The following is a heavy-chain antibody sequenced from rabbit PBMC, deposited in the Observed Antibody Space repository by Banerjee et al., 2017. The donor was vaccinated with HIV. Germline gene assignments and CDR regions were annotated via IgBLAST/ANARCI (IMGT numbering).Heavy chain of an antibody. J-gene: IGHJ4*01. CDR2: IYAGSSGST. CDR3: ARDLAGVIGWNFSL. D-gene: IGHD4-1*01. V-gene: IGHV1S45*01. Sequence: QEQLEESGGGLVQPEGSLTLTCTASGFSFSSSYWICWVRQAPGKGLEWIACIYAGSSGSTYYASWAKGRFTISKTSSTTVTLQMTSLTAADTATYFCARDLAGVIGWNFSLWGPGTLVTVS. CDR1: GFSFSSSYW.